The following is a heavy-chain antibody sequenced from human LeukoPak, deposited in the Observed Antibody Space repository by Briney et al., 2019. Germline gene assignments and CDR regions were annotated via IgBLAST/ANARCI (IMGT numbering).Heavy chain of an antibody. CDR1: GFTFSSYW. J-gene: IGHJ2*01. Sequence: PGGSLRLSCAASGFTFSSYWMSWARQTPQKGLEWVANIKEDGSEKYYVDSVKGRFTISRENTKNSLYLQMNSLRAEDTAVYYCARVRYFDLWGRGALVTVSS. CDR2: IKEDGSEK. V-gene: IGHV3-7*01. CDR3: ARVRYFDL.